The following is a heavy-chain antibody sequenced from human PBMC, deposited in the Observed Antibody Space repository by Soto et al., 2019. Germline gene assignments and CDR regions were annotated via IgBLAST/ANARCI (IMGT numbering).Heavy chain of an antibody. CDR2: ISALTGNT. CDR3: ARVYGSGSYIACDF. D-gene: IGHD3-10*01. J-gene: IGHJ3*01. V-gene: IGHV1-18*01. Sequence: QVKLVQSGAEVKKPGASVKVSCKASGYTFTHYGISWVRQAPGQGLAWLGWISALTGNTKYVDNFQDRVTMTTDTSTNTSYMEVRSLRSDDTAMYYCARVYGSGSYIACDFWGQGTRVTVSS. CDR1: GYTFTHYG.